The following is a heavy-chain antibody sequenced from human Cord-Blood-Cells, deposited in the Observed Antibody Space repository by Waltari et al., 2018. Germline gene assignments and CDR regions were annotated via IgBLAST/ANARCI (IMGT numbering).Heavy chain of an antibody. V-gene: IGHV1-3*01. CDR3: ARGARIVVVPAAIDY. CDR2: INAGNGNT. CDR1: GYTFTSYA. D-gene: IGHD2-2*02. J-gene: IGHJ4*02. Sequence: QVQLVQSGAEVKKPGASVQVSCKASGYTFTSYAMHLVRQAPGQRLEWMGWINAGNGNTKYSQKFQGRVTITRDTSASTAYMELSSLRSEDTAVYYCARGARIVVVPAAIDYWGQGTLVTVSS.